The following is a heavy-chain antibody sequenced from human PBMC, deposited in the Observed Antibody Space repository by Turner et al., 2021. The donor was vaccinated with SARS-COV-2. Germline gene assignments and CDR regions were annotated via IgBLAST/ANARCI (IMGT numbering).Heavy chain of an antibody. V-gene: IGHV3-53*01. D-gene: IGHD1-26*01. J-gene: IGHJ5*02. Sequence: EVQLVESGGGLIEPGGSLSLSCAASGFTVSSNYMNWVRQAPGKGLEWISIMYSGGSTYYADSVKGRFTISRDNSKNKLFLQLNSLSAEDTAVYYCARETREARFDPWGQGTLVTVSS. CDR1: GFTVSSNY. CDR3: ARETREARFDP. CDR2: MYSGGST.